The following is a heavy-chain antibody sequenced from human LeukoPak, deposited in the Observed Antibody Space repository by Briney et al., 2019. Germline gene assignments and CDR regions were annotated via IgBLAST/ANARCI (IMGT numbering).Heavy chain of an antibody. Sequence: SQTLSLTCTVSGGSISSGSYYWSWIRQPAGKGLEWIGRIYTSGSTNYNPSLKSRVTISVDTYKNQFSLKLSSVTAADTAVYYCARGRITIFGVVISPYMDVWGKGTTVTVSS. CDR2: IYTSGST. CDR1: GGSISSGSYY. J-gene: IGHJ6*03. CDR3: ARGRITIFGVVISPYMDV. D-gene: IGHD3-3*01. V-gene: IGHV4-61*02.